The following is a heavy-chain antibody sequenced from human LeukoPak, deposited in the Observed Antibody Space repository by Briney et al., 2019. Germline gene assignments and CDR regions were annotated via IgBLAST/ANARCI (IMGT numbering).Heavy chain of an antibody. J-gene: IGHJ2*01. CDR1: GGTFSSYI. CDR3: ARSVVVPAAITYYWYFDL. CDR2: IIPIHGIA. V-gene: IGHV1-69*02. D-gene: IGHD2-2*02. Sequence: ASVKVSCKASGGTFSSYIISWVRQAPGQGLEWVGRIIPIHGIANYAQKFQGRVTITADNSTSTAYLELSSLRSEDTAVYYCARSVVVPAAITYYWYFDLWGRGTLVTVSS.